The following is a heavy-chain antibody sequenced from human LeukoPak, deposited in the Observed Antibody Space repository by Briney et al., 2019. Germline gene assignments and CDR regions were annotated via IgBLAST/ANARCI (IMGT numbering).Heavy chain of an antibody. J-gene: IGHJ4*02. V-gene: IGHV3-21*01. CDR3: ARGSPWWGYGPNGGIFGDN. Sequence: PGGSLRLSCAASGFTFSSYSMNWVRQAPGKGLEWVSSISSSSSYIYFADSVKGRFTISSDDARNSLYLQMNSLRAEDTAVYYCARGSPWWGYGPNGGIFGDNWGQGTLVTVSS. CDR1: GFTFSSYS. D-gene: IGHD5-18*01. CDR2: ISSSSSYI.